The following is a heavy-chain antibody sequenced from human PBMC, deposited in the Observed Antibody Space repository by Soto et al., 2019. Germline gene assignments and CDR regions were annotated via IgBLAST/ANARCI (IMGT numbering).Heavy chain of an antibody. D-gene: IGHD2-2*01. V-gene: IGHV1-2*04. CDR1: GYTFTGYY. CDR3: ARDQGDIVVVPAAHDAFDI. J-gene: IGHJ3*02. CDR2: INPNSGGT. Sequence: GAPVKVSCKASGYTFTGYYMHWVRQAPGQGLEWMGWINPNSGGTNYAQKFQGWVTMTRDTSISTAYMELSRLRSDDTAVYYCARDQGDIVVVPAAHDAFDIWGQGTMVTVSS.